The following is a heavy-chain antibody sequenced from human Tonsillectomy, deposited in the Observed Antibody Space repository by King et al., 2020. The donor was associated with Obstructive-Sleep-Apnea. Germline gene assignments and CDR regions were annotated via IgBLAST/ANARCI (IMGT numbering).Heavy chain of an antibody. CDR3: ARGITIFGVAESFQH. CDR2: ISFDGSNK. Sequence: VQLVESGGGVVQPGRSLRLSCAASGFTFSNYAIHWVRQAPGKGLEWVAVISFDGSNKYYADSVKGRFTISRDNSRTTLYLQMNSLRTEDTAVYYCARGITIFGVAESFQHWGQGTLVTVSS. CDR1: GFTFSNYA. D-gene: IGHD3-3*01. J-gene: IGHJ1*01. V-gene: IGHV3-30*04.